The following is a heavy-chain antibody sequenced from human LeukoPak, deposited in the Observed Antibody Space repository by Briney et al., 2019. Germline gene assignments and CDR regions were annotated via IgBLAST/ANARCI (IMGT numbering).Heavy chain of an antibody. CDR1: GGSISSSSYY. Sequence: PSETLSLTCTVSGGSISSSSYYWGWIRQPPGKGLEWIGSIYYSGSTYYNPSLKSRVTISVDTSKNQFSLKLSSVTAADTAVYYCARVSFQDYRIIWGQGTMVTVSS. D-gene: IGHD4-11*01. CDR2: IYYSGST. V-gene: IGHV4-39*07. J-gene: IGHJ3*02. CDR3: ARVSFQDYRII.